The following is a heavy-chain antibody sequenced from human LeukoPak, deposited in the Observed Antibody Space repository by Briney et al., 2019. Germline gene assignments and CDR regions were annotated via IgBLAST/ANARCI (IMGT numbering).Heavy chain of an antibody. Sequence: SETLSLTCAVYGGSFSGYYWSWIRQPPRKGLEWIGEINHSGSTNYNPSLKSRVTISVDTSKNQFSLKLSSVTAADTAVYYCARDGAVAGSYWYFDLWGRGTLVTVSS. D-gene: IGHD6-19*01. CDR2: INHSGST. CDR1: GGSFSGYY. CDR3: ARDGAVAGSYWYFDL. J-gene: IGHJ2*01. V-gene: IGHV4-34*01.